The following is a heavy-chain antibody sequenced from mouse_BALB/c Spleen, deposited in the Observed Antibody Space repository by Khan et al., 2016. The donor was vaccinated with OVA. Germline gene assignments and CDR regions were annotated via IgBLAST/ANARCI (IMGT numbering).Heavy chain of an antibody. Sequence: QVQLQQPGPGLVAPSQSLSITCTVSGFSLSRYNIHWVRQPPGKGLEWLGMIWGGRGTDYNSTLKSRLSISKDNSKSQVFLKMNSLQTDDTAMYYCARAYYRYDGYYAMDYWGQGTSVTVSS. CDR2: IWGGRGT. V-gene: IGHV2-6-4*01. J-gene: IGHJ4*01. D-gene: IGHD2-14*01. CDR3: ARAYYRYDGYYAMDY. CDR1: GFSLSRYN.